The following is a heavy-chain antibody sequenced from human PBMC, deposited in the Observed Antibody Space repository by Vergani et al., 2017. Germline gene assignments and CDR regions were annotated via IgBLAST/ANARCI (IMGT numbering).Heavy chain of an antibody. CDR3: ARLDVDAARGWFDP. CDR2: INHSGST. Sequence: QVQLQQWGAGLLKPSETLSLTCAVYGGSFSGYYWSWIRQPPGKGLEWIGEINHSGSTNYNPSLKSRVTISVDTSKNQFSLKLSSVTAADTAVYYCARLDVDAARGWFDPWGQGTLVTVSS. V-gene: IGHV4-34*01. D-gene: IGHD5-18*01. J-gene: IGHJ5*02. CDR1: GGSFSGYY.